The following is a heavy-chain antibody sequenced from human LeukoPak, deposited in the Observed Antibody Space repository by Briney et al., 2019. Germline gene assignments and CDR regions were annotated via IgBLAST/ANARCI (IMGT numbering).Heavy chain of an antibody. CDR1: DGSISSYY. J-gene: IGHJ4*02. CDR2: IYYSGGT. D-gene: IGHD3-3*01. CDR3: AVSRGYYLH. V-gene: IGHV4-59*01. Sequence: SETLSLTCNVSDGSISSYYWSWIRQPPGKGLELIGFIYYSGGTNYKPSLKSRVTISLDTSKNQLSLKLTSVTAADTAVYFCAVSRGYYLHWGQGTLVTVSS.